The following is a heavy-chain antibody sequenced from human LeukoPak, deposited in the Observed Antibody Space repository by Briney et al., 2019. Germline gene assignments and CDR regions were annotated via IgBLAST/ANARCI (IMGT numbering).Heavy chain of an antibody. J-gene: IGHJ4*02. CDR3: ARGRGIAVAGALDY. Sequence: SSETLSLTCTVSGGSISSYYWSWIRQPPGKGLEWIGYIYYSGSTYYNPSLKSRVTMSVDTSKNQFSLKLSSVTAVDTAVYYCARGRGIAVAGALDYWGQGTLVTVSS. V-gene: IGHV4-59*12. D-gene: IGHD6-19*01. CDR1: GGSISSYY. CDR2: IYYSGST.